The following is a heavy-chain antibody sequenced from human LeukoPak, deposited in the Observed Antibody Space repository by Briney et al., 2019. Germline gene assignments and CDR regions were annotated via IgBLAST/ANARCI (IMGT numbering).Heavy chain of an antibody. J-gene: IGHJ4*02. CDR3: ARCGSGSFPDY. CDR2: MNPNSGNT. V-gene: IGHV1-8*01. Sequence: ASVNVSYKASGYPFTSYDINWVRQATGQGLEWMGWMNPNSGNTGYAQKFQGRVTMTRNTSISTAYMELSSLRSEDTAVYYCARCGSGSFPDYWGQGTLVTVSS. CDR1: GYPFTSYD. D-gene: IGHD3-10*01.